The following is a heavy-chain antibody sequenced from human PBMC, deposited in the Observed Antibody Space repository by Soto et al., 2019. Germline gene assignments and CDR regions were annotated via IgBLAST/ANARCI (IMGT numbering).Heavy chain of an antibody. CDR2: NYYSGST. CDR1: GGSVSSGSYY. CDR3: ARDEGFWGGYYYYYGMDV. J-gene: IGHJ6*02. D-gene: IGHD3-3*01. V-gene: IGHV4-61*01. Sequence: QVQLQESGPGLVKPSETLSLTCTVSGGSVSSGSYYWSWLRQPPGKGLEWIGYNYYSGSTSYNPSLKGRVTLSVDTSKNQFSLKLSSVTAADTAVYYCARDEGFWGGYYYYYGMDVWGQGTTVTVSS.